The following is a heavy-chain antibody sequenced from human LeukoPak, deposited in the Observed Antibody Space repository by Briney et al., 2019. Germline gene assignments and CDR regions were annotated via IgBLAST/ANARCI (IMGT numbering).Heavy chain of an antibody. CDR3: AREAKDDSSGYSDY. J-gene: IGHJ4*02. D-gene: IGHD3-22*01. Sequence: GASVKVSCKASGYTFTGYYMHWVRQAPGQGLEWMGWINPNSGGTNYAQKFQGRVTMTRDTSISTAYMELSRLRSDDTAVYYCAREAKDDSSGYSDYWGQGTLVTVSS. CDR1: GYTFTGYY. V-gene: IGHV1-2*02. CDR2: INPNSGGT.